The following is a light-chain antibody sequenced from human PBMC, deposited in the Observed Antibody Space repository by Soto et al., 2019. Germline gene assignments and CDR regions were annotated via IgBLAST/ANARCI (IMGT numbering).Light chain of an antibody. CDR2: VAS. CDR3: QQAFKFPHT. V-gene: IGKV1-12*01. J-gene: IGKJ2*01. CDR1: QAINGW. Sequence: DIRMTHSPPSVSASVGDRVTITCRASQAINGWLSWYQQKQGKATKLLISVASRLESGVPSRFSGSGAGTEFSLTVTSVQPEDFATYYCQQAFKFPHTFGQGTRLEI.